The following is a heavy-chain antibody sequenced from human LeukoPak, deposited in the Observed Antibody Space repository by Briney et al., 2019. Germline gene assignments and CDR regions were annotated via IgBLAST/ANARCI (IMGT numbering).Heavy chain of an antibody. D-gene: IGHD5-18*01. CDR1: GYTFTGYY. CDR3: ASNRRVDTAMAFDH. CDR2: INRSGAST. Sequence: ASVKVSCKASGYTFTGYYMHWVRQAPGQGPEWMGMINRSGASTSYAQKFQGRVTMTRDMSTSTVYMELGSLRSEDTAVYYCASNRRVDTAMAFDHWGQGTLVTVSS. V-gene: IGHV1-46*01. J-gene: IGHJ4*02.